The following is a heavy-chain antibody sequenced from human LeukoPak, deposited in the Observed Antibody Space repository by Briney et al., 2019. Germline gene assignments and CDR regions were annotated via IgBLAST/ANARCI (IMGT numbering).Heavy chain of an antibody. J-gene: IGHJ5*02. CDR1: GGSFSGYY. CDR3: ARHSSRAPINWFDP. D-gene: IGHD2-2*01. Sequence: NPSETLSLTCAVYGGSFSGYYWSWIRQPPGKGLEWIGEINHSGSTNYNPSLKSRVTISVDTSKNQFSLKLSSVTAADTAVYYCARHSSRAPINWFDPWGQGILVTVSS. V-gene: IGHV4-34*01. CDR2: INHSGST.